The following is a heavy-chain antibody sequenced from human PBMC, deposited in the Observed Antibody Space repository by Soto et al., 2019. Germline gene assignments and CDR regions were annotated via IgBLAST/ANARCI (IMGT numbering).Heavy chain of an antibody. CDR2: ISSSSSYI. Sequence: GGSLRLSCAASGFTFSSYSMNWVRQAPGKGLEWVSSISSSSSYIYYADSVKGRFTISRDNAKNSLYLQMNSLRAEDTAVYYCARDPRATTTSPVDYWGQGTLVTVSS. CDR3: ARDPRATTTSPVDY. CDR1: GFTFSSYS. J-gene: IGHJ4*02. D-gene: IGHD1-26*01. V-gene: IGHV3-21*01.